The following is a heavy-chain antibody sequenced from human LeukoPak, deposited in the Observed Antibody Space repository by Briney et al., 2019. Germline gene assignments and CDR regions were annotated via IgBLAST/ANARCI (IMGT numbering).Heavy chain of an antibody. CDR2: IYYSGST. CDR3: WVNDY. V-gene: IGHV4-39*01. CDR1: GGSISSSSYY. Sequence: SETLSLTCTVSGGSISSSSYYWGWLRQPPGKGLEWIGSIYYSGSTYYNPSLKSRVTISVDTSKNQFSLKLSSVTAADTAVYYCWVNDYWGQGTLVTVSS. J-gene: IGHJ4*02.